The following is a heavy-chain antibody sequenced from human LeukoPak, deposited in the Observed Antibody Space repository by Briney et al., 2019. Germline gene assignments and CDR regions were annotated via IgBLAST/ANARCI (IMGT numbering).Heavy chain of an antibody. V-gene: IGHV3-23*01. Sequence: PGGSLRLSCAASGLTFSVYAMSWVRQAPGKGLEWVSAISGSGPSTYYADSVKGRFTISRGNSKNTLYLQMNSLRAEDTAVYYCAKGDGDYHPFDYWGQGTPVTVSS. CDR1: GLTFSVYA. J-gene: IGHJ4*02. CDR2: ISGSGPST. D-gene: IGHD4-17*01. CDR3: AKGDGDYHPFDY.